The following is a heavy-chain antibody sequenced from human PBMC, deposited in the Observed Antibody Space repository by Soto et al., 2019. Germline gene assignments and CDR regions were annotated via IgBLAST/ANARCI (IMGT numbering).Heavy chain of an antibody. CDR2: IYYSGST. J-gene: IGHJ5*02. V-gene: IGHV4-39*01. D-gene: IGHD2-2*01. Sequence: SETLSLTCTVSGGSISSSSYYWGWIRQPPGKGLEWIGRIYYSGSTYYNPSLKSRVTISINTSKNQMSLELTSVTAADTAVYYCARHSGPYARSWFDAWGQGTLVTVSS. CDR3: ARHSGPYARSWFDA. CDR1: GGSISSSSYY.